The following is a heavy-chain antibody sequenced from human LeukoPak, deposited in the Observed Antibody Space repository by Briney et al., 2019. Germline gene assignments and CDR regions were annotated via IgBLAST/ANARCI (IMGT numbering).Heavy chain of an antibody. CDR3: ARQSNKGGFDP. D-gene: IGHD2/OR15-2a*01. J-gene: IGHJ5*02. CDR1: GYTLTELS. V-gene: IGHV1-24*01. Sequence: ASVKVSCKVSGYTLTELSMHWVRQAPGKGLEWMGGFDPEDGETIYAQKFQGRVTMTRDTSISTAYMELTRLRSDDTAVYYCARQSNKGGFDPWGQGTLVTVSS. CDR2: FDPEDGET.